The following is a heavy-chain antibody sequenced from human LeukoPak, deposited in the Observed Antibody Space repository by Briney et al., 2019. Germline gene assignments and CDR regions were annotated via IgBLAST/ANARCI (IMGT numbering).Heavy chain of an antibody. CDR1: GFTFSSYG. J-gene: IGHJ4*02. CDR2: IWYDGSNK. Sequence: GGSLRLSCAASGFTFSSYGMHWVRQAPGKGLEWVAVIWYDGSNKYYADSVKGRFTISRDNSKNTLYLQMNSLRAEDTAIYYCAKRGPIYSASPGNYFDYWGQGTLVTVSS. CDR3: AKRGPIYSASPGNYFDY. V-gene: IGHV3-33*03. D-gene: IGHD3-10*01.